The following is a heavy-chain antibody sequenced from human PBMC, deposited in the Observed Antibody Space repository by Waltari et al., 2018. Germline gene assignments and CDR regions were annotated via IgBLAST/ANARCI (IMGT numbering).Heavy chain of an antibody. CDR3: GRIAFGDYGGYFQH. J-gene: IGHJ1*01. V-gene: IGHV4-39*01. D-gene: IGHD4-17*01. Sequence: QLQLQESGPGLVKPSETLSLTCTVSGGSISTNYNWGWIRQPPGKGLEWMGNMQYRGSTFYTPSLKSRVTISLDTSKNQFSLRLTSVGAADTAVYFCGRIAFGDYGGYFQHWGQGTLVTVSS. CDR2: MQYRGST. CDR1: GGSISTNYN.